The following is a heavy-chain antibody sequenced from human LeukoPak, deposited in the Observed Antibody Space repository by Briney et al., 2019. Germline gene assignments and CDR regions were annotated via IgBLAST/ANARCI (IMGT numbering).Heavy chain of an antibody. V-gene: IGHV4-38-2*02. CDR2: IYHSGST. CDR3: ARGWTLKTPLGRVAGTSSRRGRYFDY. CDR1: GYSISSGYY. D-gene: IGHD6-19*01. J-gene: IGHJ4*01. Sequence: SETLSLTCTVSGYSISSGYYWGWIRQPPGKGLEWIGSIYHSGSTYYKSSLKSRVTISVDTSKNQFSLKLSSVTAADAAMYYCARGWTLKTPLGRVAGTSSRRGRYFDYWGQGNLVTVSS.